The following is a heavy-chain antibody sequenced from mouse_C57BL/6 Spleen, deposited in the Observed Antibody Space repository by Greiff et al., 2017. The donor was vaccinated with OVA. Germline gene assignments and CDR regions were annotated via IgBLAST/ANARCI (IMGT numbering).Heavy chain of an antibody. CDR1: GYAFRSYW. Sequence: QVQLKQSGAELVKPGASVMISCKASGYAFRSYWMNWVKQRPGKGLEWIGQIYPGDGDTNYNGKFKGKATLTADKSSSTAYMQLSSLTSEDSAVYFCAREGGNYEYYAMDYWGQGTSVTVSS. CDR3: AREGGNYEYYAMDY. V-gene: IGHV1-80*01. J-gene: IGHJ4*01. CDR2: IYPGDGDT. D-gene: IGHD2-1*01.